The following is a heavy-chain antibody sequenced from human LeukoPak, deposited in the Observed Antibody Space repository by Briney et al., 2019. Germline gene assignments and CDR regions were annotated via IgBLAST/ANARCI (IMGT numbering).Heavy chain of an antibody. V-gene: IGHV3-30*04. D-gene: IGHD2-2*01. CDR1: GFTFNDYA. J-gene: IGHJ4*02. CDR2: VSYDGSNI. CDR3: ARDPRTYCSSTSCYAFDY. Sequence: GGSLRLSCAASGFTFNDYALHWVRQAPGKGLEWVAVVSYDGSNIYYADSVKGRFTIPRDDSKNTLYLQMNSLRADDTALYYCARDPRTYCSSTSCYAFDYWGQGTLVTVSS.